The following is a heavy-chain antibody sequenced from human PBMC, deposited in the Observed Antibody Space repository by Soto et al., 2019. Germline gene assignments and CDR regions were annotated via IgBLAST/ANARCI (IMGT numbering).Heavy chain of an antibody. Sequence: LRLSCAASGFTFSGSAMHWVRQASGKGLEWVGRIRSKANSYATAYAASVKGRFTISRDDSKNTAYLQMNSLKTEDTAVYYCTRHAPYGGAFFDYWGQGTLVTVSS. CDR2: IRSKANSYAT. CDR1: GFTFSGSA. V-gene: IGHV3-73*01. D-gene: IGHD4-17*01. CDR3: TRHAPYGGAFFDY. J-gene: IGHJ4*02.